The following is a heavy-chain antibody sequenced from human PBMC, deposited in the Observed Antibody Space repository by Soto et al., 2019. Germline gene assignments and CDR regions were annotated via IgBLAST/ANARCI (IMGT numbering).Heavy chain of an antibody. Sequence: SLRLSCAASGFTFDDYAMHWVRQAPGKGLEWVSGISWNSGSIGYADSVKGRFTISRDNAKNSLYLQMNSLRAEDTALYYCAKDRILTGYDAFDIWGQGTMVTVSS. V-gene: IGHV3-9*01. J-gene: IGHJ3*02. D-gene: IGHD3-9*01. CDR1: GFTFDDYA. CDR2: ISWNSGSI. CDR3: AKDRILTGYDAFDI.